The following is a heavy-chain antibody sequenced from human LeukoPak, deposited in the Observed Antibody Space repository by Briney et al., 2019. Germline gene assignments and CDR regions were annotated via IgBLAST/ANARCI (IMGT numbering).Heavy chain of an antibody. V-gene: IGHV4-34*01. Sequence: SETLSLTSAVYGGSFSGYFWNWICQPPGKGLEWIGEINHSGNTNYNASLKSRVTISVDTSKNQISLKLTSVTAADTAIYYCAREGFYGSGRSLDSWGQGTLVTVS. CDR2: INHSGNT. D-gene: IGHD3-10*01. CDR3: AREGFYGSGRSLDS. J-gene: IGHJ4*02. CDR1: GGSFSGYF.